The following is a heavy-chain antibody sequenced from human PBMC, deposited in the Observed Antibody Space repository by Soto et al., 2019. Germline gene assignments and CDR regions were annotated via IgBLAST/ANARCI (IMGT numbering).Heavy chain of an antibody. Sequence: SETLSLTCTVSGGSISSYYWSWIRQPPGKGLGWIGYIYYSGSTNYNPSLKSRVTISVDTSKNQFSLKLSSVTAADTAVYYCARGGPLLAYCGGDCYSGFDYWGQGTLVTVSS. CDR2: IYYSGST. V-gene: IGHV4-59*01. CDR1: GGSISSYY. J-gene: IGHJ4*02. D-gene: IGHD2-21*02. CDR3: ARGGPLLAYCGGDCYSGFDY.